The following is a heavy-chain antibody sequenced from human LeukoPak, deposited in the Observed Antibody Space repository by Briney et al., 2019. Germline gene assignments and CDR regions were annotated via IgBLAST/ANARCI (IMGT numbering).Heavy chain of an antibody. CDR2: INSSSSYI. CDR3: ARVLVLAPDY. V-gene: IGHV3-21*01. CDR1: GFTFSSYS. Sequence: GGSLRLSCAASGFTFSSYSMNWVRQAPGKGLEWVSSINSSSSYIYYADSVKGRFTISRDNAKNSLYLQMNSLRAEDTAVYYCARVLVLAPDYWGQGTLVTVSS. J-gene: IGHJ4*02. D-gene: IGHD3-3*01.